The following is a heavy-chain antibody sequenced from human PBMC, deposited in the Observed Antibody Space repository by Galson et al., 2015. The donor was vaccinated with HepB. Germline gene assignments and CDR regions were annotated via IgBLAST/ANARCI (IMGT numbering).Heavy chain of an antibody. CDR2: ISWNSGSI. CDR1: GFTFDDYA. J-gene: IGHJ3*02. D-gene: IGHD3-10*01. CDR3: AKPHAPHYYGSGSYWGNAFDI. V-gene: IGHV3-9*01. Sequence: SLRLSCAASGFTFDDYAMHWVRQAPGKGLEWVSGISWNSGSIGYADSVKGRFTISRDNAKNSLYLQMNSLRAEDTALYYCAKPHAPHYYGSGSYWGNAFDIWGQGTMVTVSS.